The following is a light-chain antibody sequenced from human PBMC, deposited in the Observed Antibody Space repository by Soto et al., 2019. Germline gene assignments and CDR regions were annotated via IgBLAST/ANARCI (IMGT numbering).Light chain of an antibody. J-gene: IGKJ1*01. V-gene: IGKV1-5*01. CDR3: QQSYSSVWT. Sequence: DIQMTQCPSTPPESVGDRVTITCRASQSISSWLAWYQQKPGKAPKLLIYDASSLESGVPSRFSGSGSWTEFTLTISSLQPEDGATDDWQQSYSSVWTFGQGTKVDI. CDR2: DAS. CDR1: QSISSW.